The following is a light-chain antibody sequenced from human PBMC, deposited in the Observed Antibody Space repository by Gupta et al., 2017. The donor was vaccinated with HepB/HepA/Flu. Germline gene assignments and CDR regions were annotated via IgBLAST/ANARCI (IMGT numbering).Light chain of an antibody. J-gene: IGKJ5*01. V-gene: IGKV3-15*01. CDR2: GAS. CDR1: QSVTSK. Sequence: EIVMTQSPATLSVSPGERATLSCRASQSVTSKLAWYQQKPGQAPRLLIYGASARATGIPARFSGSGSGTEFTLTISSLQSEDFAVYHCQQYNAWPRTFGEGTRLEIK. CDR3: QQYNAWPRT.